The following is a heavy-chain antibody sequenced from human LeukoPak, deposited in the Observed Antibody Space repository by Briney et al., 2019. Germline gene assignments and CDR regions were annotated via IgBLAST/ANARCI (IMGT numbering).Heavy chain of an antibody. Sequence: SVKVSCKTSGGTFSSCAISCVRQAPGQGLEWMGGIIPMFGTANYAQKFQGRVTITADESTSTAYMELSSLRSEDTAVYYCARVQVATIQYYFDYWGQGTLVTVSS. CDR1: GGTFSSCA. J-gene: IGHJ4*02. CDR3: ARVQVATIQYYFDY. V-gene: IGHV1-69*01. CDR2: IIPMFGTA. D-gene: IGHD5-12*01.